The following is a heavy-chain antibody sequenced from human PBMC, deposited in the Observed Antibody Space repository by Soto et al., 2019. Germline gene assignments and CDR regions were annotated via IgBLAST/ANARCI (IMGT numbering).Heavy chain of an antibody. D-gene: IGHD6-19*01. V-gene: IGHV4-61*08. Sequence: SETLSLTCTVSDDSFRGAEYYWSWIRQPLGKGPEWIGYTYYNGDTKYNPALRSRVTMSEDTSKNQFSLRLSSVTSADTAVYFCARGPAYIDGWRTFDLWGRGLLVTVAS. CDR3: ARGPAYIDGWRTFDL. CDR1: DDSFRGAEYY. J-gene: IGHJ4*02. CDR2: TYYNGDT.